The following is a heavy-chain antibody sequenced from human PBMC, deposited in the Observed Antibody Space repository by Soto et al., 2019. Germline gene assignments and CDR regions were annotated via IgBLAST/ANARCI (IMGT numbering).Heavy chain of an antibody. D-gene: IGHD2-2*01. J-gene: IGHJ5*02. CDR2: ISAYTDTP. CDR3: ARVIPGVEAWFDP. CDR1: GYAFTNFG. Sequence: ASVKVSCKASGYAFTNFGVTWVRRAPGQGLEWMGWISAYTDTPNYAQKFQGRVTMTIDTSTSTAHMDLRSLTSDDTAVYYCARVIPGVEAWFDPWGHGTLVTVSS. V-gene: IGHV1-18*01.